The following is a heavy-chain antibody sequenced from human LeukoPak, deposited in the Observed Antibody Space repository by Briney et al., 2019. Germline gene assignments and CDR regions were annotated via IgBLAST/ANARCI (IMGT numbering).Heavy chain of an antibody. D-gene: IGHD2-15*01. V-gene: IGHV3-21*01. CDR3: ARNAAANYGMDV. CDR1: GFTFSSYS. CDR2: ISSISSYI. J-gene: IGHJ6*02. Sequence: RRSLRLSCAASGFTFSSYSMNWVRQAPGKGLEWDSSISSISSYIYYADSVKGRFTISRDNAKNSLYLQMNSLRAEDTAVYYCARNAAANYGMDVWGQGTTVTVSS.